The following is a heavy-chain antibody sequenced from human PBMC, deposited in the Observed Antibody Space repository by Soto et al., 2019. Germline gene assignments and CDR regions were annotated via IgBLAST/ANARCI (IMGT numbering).Heavy chain of an antibody. Sequence: QVQLVESGGGVVQPGRSLRLSCAASGFTFSGYGMHWVRQAPGEGLQWVAVLANDGSSQYYADSLKGRFTISRDNSNNTLYLQMDSLRPEDRAVYYCARSSGGSSWYAPDYWGQGTLVTVSP. J-gene: IGHJ4*02. V-gene: IGHV3-30*03. D-gene: IGHD6-13*01. CDR1: GFTFSGYG. CDR3: ARSSGGSSWYAPDY. CDR2: LANDGSSQ.